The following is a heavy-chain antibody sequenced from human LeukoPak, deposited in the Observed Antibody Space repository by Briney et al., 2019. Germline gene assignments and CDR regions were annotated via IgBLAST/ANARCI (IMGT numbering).Heavy chain of an antibody. V-gene: IGHV1-8*01. D-gene: IGHD2-15*01. CDR1: GYTFTSYD. J-gene: IGHJ6*04. Sequence: ASVKVSCKASGYTFTSYDINWVRQATGQGLEWMEWVNPNSGNTGYAQKFQGRVTMTRNTSISTAYMELSSLRSEDTAVYYCARAGYCSGGSCYSLDVWGKGTTVTISS. CDR3: ARAGYCSGGSCYSLDV. CDR2: VNPNSGNT.